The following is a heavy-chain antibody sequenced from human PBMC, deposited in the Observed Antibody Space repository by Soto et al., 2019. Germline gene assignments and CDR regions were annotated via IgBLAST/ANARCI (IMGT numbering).Heavy chain of an antibody. CDR2: INHSGST. CDR3: ARGGRGVATIFYYYYYMDV. Sequence: QVQLQQWGAGLLKPSETLSLTCAVYGGSFSGYYWSWIRQPPGKGLEWIGEINHSGSTNYNPFLKSRVTISGDTSKNPFSRKLSSVTAADTAVYYCARGGRGVATIFYYYYYMDVWGKGTTVTVSS. V-gene: IGHV4-34*01. CDR1: GGSFSGYY. D-gene: IGHD5-12*01. J-gene: IGHJ6*03.